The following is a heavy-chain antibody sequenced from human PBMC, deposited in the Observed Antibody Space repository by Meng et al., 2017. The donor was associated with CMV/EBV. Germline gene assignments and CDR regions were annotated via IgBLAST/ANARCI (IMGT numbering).Heavy chain of an antibody. CDR2: IYYSGST. Sequence: LSCPVSGGSISSYYWSWIRQPPGKGLEWIGYIYYSGSTNYNPSLKSRVTISVDTSKNQFSLKLSSVTAADTAVYYRARDRVVTRYYYYGMDVWGQGTTVTVSS. V-gene: IGHV4-59*01. D-gene: IGHD4-23*01. CDR1: GGSISSYY. J-gene: IGHJ6*02. CDR3: ARDRVVTRYYYYGMDV.